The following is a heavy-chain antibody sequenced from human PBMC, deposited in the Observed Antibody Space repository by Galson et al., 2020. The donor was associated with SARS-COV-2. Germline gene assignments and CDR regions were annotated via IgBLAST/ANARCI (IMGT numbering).Heavy chain of an antibody. V-gene: IGHV1-18*01. CDR3: ARVEGDIVATIGEDY. J-gene: IGHJ4*02. D-gene: IGHD5-12*01. CDR2: ISAYNGNT. Sequence: ASVKVSCKASGGTFSSYAISWVRQAPGQGLEWMGWISAYNGNTNYAQKLQGRVTMTTDTSTSTAYMELRSLRSDDTAVYYCARVEGDIVATIGEDYWGQGTLVTVSS. CDR1: GGTFSSYA.